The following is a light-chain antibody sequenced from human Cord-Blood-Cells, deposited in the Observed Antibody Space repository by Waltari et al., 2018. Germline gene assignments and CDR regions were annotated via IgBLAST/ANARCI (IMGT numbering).Light chain of an antibody. CDR3: QTWGTGIVV. CDR1: QRVISSS. CDR2: GAS. V-gene: IGKV3-20*01. Sequence: EIVLTQSPGTLSLSPGERATLPCRASQRVISSSLAWYQQKPGQAPRLLIYGASSRATGIPDRFSGSGSGTDFTLTISSLQSEDEADYYCQTWGTGIVVFGGGTK. J-gene: IGKJ4*01.